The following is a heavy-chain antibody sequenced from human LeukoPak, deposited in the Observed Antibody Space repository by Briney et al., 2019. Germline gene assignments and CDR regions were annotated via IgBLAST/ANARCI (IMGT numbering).Heavy chain of an antibody. V-gene: IGHV1-2*02. CDR1: GYSFTGYY. CDR2: INPSSGGT. Sequence: GASVKVSCKASGYSFTGYYMHWVRQAPGQGLEWMGWINPSSGGTHYAQKFQGRVTMTRDTSISTAYMELSSLRSDDTAIYYCARGPYSTSPHFDYWGQGTLVTVSS. J-gene: IGHJ4*02. D-gene: IGHD6-6*01. CDR3: ARGPYSTSPHFDY.